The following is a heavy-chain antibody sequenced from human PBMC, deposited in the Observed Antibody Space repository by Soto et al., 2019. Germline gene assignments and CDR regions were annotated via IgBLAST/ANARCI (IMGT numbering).Heavy chain of an antibody. V-gene: IGHV1-46*01. Sequence: ASVKVSCKASGYTFTSYYMHWVRQAPGQGLEWMGIINPSGGSTSYAQKFQGRVTMTRDTSTSTVYMELSSLRSEDTAVYYCARDNYYNSSGYYSLANWGQGTLVTVSS. J-gene: IGHJ4*02. CDR1: GYTFTSYY. CDR2: INPSGGST. CDR3: ARDNYYNSSGYYSLAN. D-gene: IGHD3-22*01.